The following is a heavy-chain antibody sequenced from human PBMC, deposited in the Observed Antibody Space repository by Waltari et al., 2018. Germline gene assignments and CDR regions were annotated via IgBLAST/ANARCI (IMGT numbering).Heavy chain of an antibody. J-gene: IGHJ6*02. Sequence: DVQLVQSGAEVKKPGESLKISCKGSGYSFASYWIGWVRQMHGNGAEWIGVIYPGDSDTKYSPSFQGQVTISVDKSIITAYLQWSSLKASDTAMYYCARHGLRDCTNGVCSFQGMDVWGQGTTVTVSS. CDR1: GYSFASYW. CDR2: IYPGDSDT. V-gene: IGHV5-51*01. CDR3: ARHGLRDCTNGVCSFQGMDV. D-gene: IGHD2-8*01.